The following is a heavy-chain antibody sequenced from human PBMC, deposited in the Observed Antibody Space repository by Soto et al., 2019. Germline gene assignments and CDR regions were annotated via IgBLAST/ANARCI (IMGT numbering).Heavy chain of an antibody. J-gene: IGHJ4*02. V-gene: IGHV4-59*01. D-gene: IGHD6-13*01. CDR3: ARDRGMAAAGS. CDR2: IYYSGIT. Sequence: SETLSLTCTVSGGSISSYYWSWIRQPPGKGLEWIGYIYYSGITNYNPSLKSRVTISVDTSKNQFSPKLSSVTAADTAVDYCARDRGMAAAGSRGQGILVTVSS. CDR1: GGSISSYY.